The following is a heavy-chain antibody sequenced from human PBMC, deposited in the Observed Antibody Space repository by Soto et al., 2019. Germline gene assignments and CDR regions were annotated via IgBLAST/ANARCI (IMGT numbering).Heavy chain of an antibody. Sequence: TSETLSLTCTVSGVSISSYYWSWIRQPPGKGLEWIGYIYYSGSTNYNPSLKSRVTISVDTSKNQFSLKLSSVTAADTAVYYCARARYDSRSWFDPWGQGTLVTVPS. CDR3: ARARYDSRSWFDP. D-gene: IGHD3-3*01. V-gene: IGHV4-59*01. J-gene: IGHJ5*02. CDR2: IYYSGST. CDR1: GVSISSYY.